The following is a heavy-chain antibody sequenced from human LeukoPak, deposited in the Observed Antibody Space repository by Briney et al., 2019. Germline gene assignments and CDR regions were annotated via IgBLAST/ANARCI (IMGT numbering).Heavy chain of an antibody. CDR3: ARGRGGSYHY. CDR2: INTDGSTT. D-gene: IGHD1-26*01. Sequence: GGSLRLSCAASGFTFSNDWMHWVRQAPGKGLVWVSRINTDGSTTNYADSVKGRFTISRDNAKNTLYLQMNSLRVEDTAVYYCARGRGGSYHYWGQGTLVTGSS. V-gene: IGHV3-74*01. J-gene: IGHJ4*02. CDR1: GFTFSNDW.